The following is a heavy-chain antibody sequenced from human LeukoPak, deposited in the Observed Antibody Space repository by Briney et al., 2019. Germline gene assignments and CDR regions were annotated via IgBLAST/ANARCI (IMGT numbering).Heavy chain of an antibody. CDR2: TYYRSQWFI. CDR3: ARGSGYYDTGSFSFVDN. D-gene: IGHD3-22*01. V-gene: IGHV6-1*01. J-gene: IGHJ4*02. Sequence: SQTLPLTCAISGDSVSSDSAGWNWIRQSPSRGLEWLGRTYYRSQWFIDCAVSVKTRITIKSDTSRNQFSLELNSVTPEDTGVYYCARGSGYYDTGSFSFVDNWGQGTLVTVSS. CDR1: GDSVSSDSAG.